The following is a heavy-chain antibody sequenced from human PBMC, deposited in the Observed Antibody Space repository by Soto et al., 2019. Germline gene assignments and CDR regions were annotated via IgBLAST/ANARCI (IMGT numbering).Heavy chain of an antibody. J-gene: IGHJ5*02. CDR2: VYHTGDT. D-gene: IGHD3-16*01. V-gene: IGHV4-4*02. CDR1: GGTVASSHW. Sequence: SETLSLTCGVSGGTVASSHWSSWVRQSPGGGLEWIGNVYHTGDTNFNPSLQSRVTISVDKSNNQFSLRLNYLTAAHTAVYFCARAIGTEGGNNYFDPWGPGTLVTVSS. CDR3: ARAIGTEGGNNYFDP.